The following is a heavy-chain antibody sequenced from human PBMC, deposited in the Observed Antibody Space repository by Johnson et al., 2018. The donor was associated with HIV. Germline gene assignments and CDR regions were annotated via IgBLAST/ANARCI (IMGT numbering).Heavy chain of an antibody. D-gene: IGHD4-17*01. J-gene: IGHJ3*01. Sequence: VQLVESGGGVVQPGRSLRLSCAASGFTFSRYVMNWVRQAPGKGLEWVATASASVGWTYYADSVKGRFTISRDNSKNTLYLQMNSLRAEDTAVYFCAKDLGDYGDSGRYVFDGWGQGTMVTVSS. CDR3: AKDLGDYGDSGRYVFDG. CDR1: GFTFSRYV. CDR2: ASASVGWT. V-gene: IGHV3-23*04.